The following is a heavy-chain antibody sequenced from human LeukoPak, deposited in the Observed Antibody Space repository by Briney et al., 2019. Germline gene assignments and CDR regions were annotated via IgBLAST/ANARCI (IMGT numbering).Heavy chain of an antibody. CDR3: AKAGAYYYDSSGPTTPYYFDY. V-gene: IGHV3-23*01. CDR2: ISGGGGST. Sequence: GGSLRLSCAASGFTFSSYAMSWVRQAPGKGLEWVSTISGGGGSTYYSDSVKGRFTISRDNSKNTLYLQMNSLRAEDTAIYYCAKAGAYYYDSSGPTTPYYFDYWGQGTLVTVSS. D-gene: IGHD3-22*01. J-gene: IGHJ4*02. CDR1: GFTFSSYA.